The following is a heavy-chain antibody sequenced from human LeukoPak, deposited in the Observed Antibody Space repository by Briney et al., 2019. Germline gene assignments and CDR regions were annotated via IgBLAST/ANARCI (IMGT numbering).Heavy chain of an antibody. J-gene: IGHJ5*02. V-gene: IGHV4-34*01. CDR3: ARDGGYYYGSGSYYNWFDP. CDR2: IHHSGST. D-gene: IGHD3-10*01. CDR1: GGSFSGYY. Sequence: SETLSLTCAVYGGSFSGYYWSWIRQPPGKGLEWIGEIHHSGSTNYNPSLKSRVTISVDKSKNQFSLKLSSVTAADTAVYYCARDGGYYYGSGSYYNWFDPWGQGTLVTVSS.